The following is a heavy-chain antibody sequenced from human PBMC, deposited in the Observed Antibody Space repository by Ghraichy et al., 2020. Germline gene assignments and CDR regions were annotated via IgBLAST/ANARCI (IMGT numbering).Heavy chain of an antibody. V-gene: IGHV4-4*07. CDR2: IYTSGST. CDR3: ARETSDYGDYAGYFDL. D-gene: IGHD4-17*01. J-gene: IGHJ2*01. Sequence: SETLSLTCTVSGGSISRYYWSWIRQPAGKGLEWIGRIYTSGSTNYNPSLTSRVTMSVDTSKNTFSLKLSSVTAADTAVYYCARETSDYGDYAGYFDLWGRGTLVTVSS. CDR1: GGSISRYY.